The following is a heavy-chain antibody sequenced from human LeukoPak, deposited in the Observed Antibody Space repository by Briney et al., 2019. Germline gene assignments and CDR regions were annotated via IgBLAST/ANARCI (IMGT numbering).Heavy chain of an antibody. J-gene: IGHJ5*02. CDR3: ARGASDFWSGYYTFRWFDP. Sequence: ASVKVSCKASGGTFSSYAISWVRQAPGQGLEWMGRIIPILGIANYAQKFQGRVTITADKSTSTAYMELSSLRSEDTAVYYCARGASDFWSGYYTFRWFDPWGQGTLVTVSS. V-gene: IGHV1-69*04. D-gene: IGHD3-3*01. CDR1: GGTFSSYA. CDR2: IIPILGIA.